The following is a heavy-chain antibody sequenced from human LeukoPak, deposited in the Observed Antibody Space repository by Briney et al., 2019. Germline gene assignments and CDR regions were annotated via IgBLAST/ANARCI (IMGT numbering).Heavy chain of an antibody. CDR2: IWYDGTNK. V-gene: IGHV3-33*01. CDR1: GFSLTSYG. Sequence: GGSLRLFCAASGFSLTSYGMHWVRQAPGKGLEWVAVIWYDGTNKYYADSVKGRFTISRDTSNNMLYLQMNSLRAEDTAVYYCARVSESGNSDYWGQGTLVTVSS. CDR3: ARVSESGNSDY. J-gene: IGHJ4*02. D-gene: IGHD4-23*01.